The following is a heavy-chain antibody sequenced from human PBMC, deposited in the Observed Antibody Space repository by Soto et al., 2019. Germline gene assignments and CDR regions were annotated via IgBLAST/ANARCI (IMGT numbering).Heavy chain of an antibody. CDR3: ARNSSSWYYYGMDV. J-gene: IGHJ6*02. D-gene: IGHD6-13*01. CDR1: GGTFSSYA. V-gene: IGHV1-69*06. Sequence: ASVNVSCKASGGTFSSYAISWVRQAPGQGREWMGGIIPIFGTANYAQKFQGRVTITADKSTSTAYMELSSLRSEDTAVYYCARNSSSWYYYGMDVWGQGTTADVSS. CDR2: IIPIFGTA.